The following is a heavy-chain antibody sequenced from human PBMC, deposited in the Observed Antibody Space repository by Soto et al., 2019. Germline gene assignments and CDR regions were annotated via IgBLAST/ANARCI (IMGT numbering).Heavy chain of an antibody. D-gene: IGHD6-13*01. Sequence: GASVKVSCKASGYTFTSYYMHWVRQAPGQGLEWMGIINPSGGSTNYAQKFQGRVTMSRDTSTTTVYMELSSLRSEDTAVYYCARSYGSGGYRTEFDPWGQGTLVTVSS. CDR3: ARSYGSGGYRTEFDP. V-gene: IGHV1-46*01. CDR2: INPSGGST. J-gene: IGHJ5*02. CDR1: GYTFTSYY.